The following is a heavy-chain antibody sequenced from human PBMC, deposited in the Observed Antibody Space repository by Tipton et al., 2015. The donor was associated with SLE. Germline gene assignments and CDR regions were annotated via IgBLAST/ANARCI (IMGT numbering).Heavy chain of an antibody. Sequence: SLRLSCAASGFTFSDYYMSWIRQAPGKGLEWVSYISSSGSTIYYADSVKGRFTISRDNAKNSLYLQMNSLRAEDTAVYYCARDRASGWYEGFDLWGRGTLVTVSS. CDR2: ISSSGSTI. CDR3: ARDRASGWYEGFDL. J-gene: IGHJ2*01. D-gene: IGHD6-19*01. CDR1: GFTFSDYY. V-gene: IGHV3-11*01.